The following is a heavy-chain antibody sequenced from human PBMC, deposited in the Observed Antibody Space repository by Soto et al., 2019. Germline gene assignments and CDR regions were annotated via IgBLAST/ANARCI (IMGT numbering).Heavy chain of an antibody. D-gene: IGHD3-10*01. J-gene: IGHJ6*02. CDR3: ARVFTWFGELLGLYGMDV. CDR2: ISAYNGNT. CDR1: GYTFTSYG. V-gene: IGHV1-18*01. Sequence: QVQLVQSGAEVKKPGASVKVSCKASGYTFTSYGISWVRQAPGQGLEWMGWISAYNGNTNYAQKLQGRVTMNTATSTSAAYMGRRALRADATAVYYCARVFTWFGELLGLYGMDVWGQGTTVTVSS.